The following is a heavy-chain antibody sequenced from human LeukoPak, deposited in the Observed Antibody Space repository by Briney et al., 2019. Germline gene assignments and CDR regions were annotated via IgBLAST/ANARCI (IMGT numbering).Heavy chain of an antibody. J-gene: IGHJ6*02. CDR3: ARDNYCSGTSCYLYYYYYGMDV. CDR1: GFTFSSYA. Sequence: GRSLRLSCAASGFTFSSYAMHWVRQAPGKGLEWVAVISYDGSNKYYADSVKGRFTISRDNSKNTLYLQMNSLRAEDTAVYYCARDNYCSGTSCYLYYYYYGMDVWGQGTTVTVSS. V-gene: IGHV3-30-3*01. D-gene: IGHD2-2*01. CDR2: ISYDGSNK.